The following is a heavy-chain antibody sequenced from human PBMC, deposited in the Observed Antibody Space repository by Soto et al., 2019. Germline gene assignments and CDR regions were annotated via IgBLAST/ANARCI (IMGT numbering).Heavy chain of an antibody. CDR2: ISSSSGYT. Sequence: LRLSCAASAFTFSDYYMSWIRQAPGKGLEWVSFISSSSGYTAYADSVKGRFTISRDNAKNSLYLQMNSLRAEDTAVYYCARGVSGYSGLFDYWGQGTLVTVS. D-gene: IGHD5-12*01. CDR3: ARGVSGYSGLFDY. V-gene: IGHV3-11*05. J-gene: IGHJ4*02. CDR1: AFTFSDYY.